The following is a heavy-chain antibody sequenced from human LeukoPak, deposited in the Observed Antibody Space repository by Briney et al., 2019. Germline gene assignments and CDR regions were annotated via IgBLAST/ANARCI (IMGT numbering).Heavy chain of an antibody. D-gene: IGHD4-17*01. CDR1: GFTLSSYG. Sequence: GGSLRLSCAASGFTLSSYGMHWVRQAPGKGLEWGAVIWYDGSNKYYADSVKGRFTIARDNSKNTLYLQMNSLRAEDTAVYYCARAGGGDYGYFDYWGQGTLVTVSS. CDR2: IWYDGSNK. J-gene: IGHJ4*02. V-gene: IGHV3-33*01. CDR3: ARAGGGDYGYFDY.